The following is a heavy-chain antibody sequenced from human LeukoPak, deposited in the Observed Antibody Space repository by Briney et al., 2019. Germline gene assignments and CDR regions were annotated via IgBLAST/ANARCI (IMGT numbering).Heavy chain of an antibody. CDR3: ARHPSYCSGGSCYLRWFDP. D-gene: IGHD2-15*01. CDR2: IYCSGST. CDR1: GGSISSSSYY. J-gene: IGHJ5*02. Sequence: SETLSLTCTVSGGSISSSSYYWGWIRQPPGKGLGWIGSIYCSGSTYYNPSLKSRVTISVDMSKNQFSLKLSSVTAADTAVYYCARHPSYCSGGSCYLRWFDPWGQGTLVTVSS. V-gene: IGHV4-39*01.